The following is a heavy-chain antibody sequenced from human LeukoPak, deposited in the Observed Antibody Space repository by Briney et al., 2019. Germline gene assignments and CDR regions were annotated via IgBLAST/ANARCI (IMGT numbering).Heavy chain of an antibody. V-gene: IGHV4-4*09. D-gene: IGHD1-14*01. CDR1: GGSINSQY. J-gene: IGHJ4*02. CDR2: IDPTGLT. Sequence: SETLSLTCTVSGGSINSQYWSWIRQSPGKGLEWIGYIDPTGLTSYNPSLNSRVTISEDTSKNQFSLKVRSVTTADTAVYFCARQTPYHGNHYFDYWGQGTLVTVSS. CDR3: ARQTPYHGNHYFDY.